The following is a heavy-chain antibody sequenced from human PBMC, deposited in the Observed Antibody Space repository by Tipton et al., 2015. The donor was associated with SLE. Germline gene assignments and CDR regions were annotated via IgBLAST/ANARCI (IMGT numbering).Heavy chain of an antibody. CDR1: GFTFSSHW. CDR3: ARFSGGRIDY. Sequence: SLRLSCAASGFTFSSHWMHWVRQVPGKGLAWVSRINSDGSTTNYADSVKGRFTISRDNTKNTLYLQMNSLRAEDTAVYYCARFSGGRIDYWGQGTLVTVSS. V-gene: IGHV3-74*01. J-gene: IGHJ4*02. D-gene: IGHD6-25*01. CDR2: INSDGSTT.